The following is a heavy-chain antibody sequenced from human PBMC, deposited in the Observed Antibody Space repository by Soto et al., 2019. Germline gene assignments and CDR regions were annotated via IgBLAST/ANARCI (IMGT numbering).Heavy chain of an antibody. Sequence: ESGGGVVQPGRSLRLSCAASGFTFSSYGIHWVRQAPGKGLEWVAVIWYDGSNKYYADSVKGRFTISRDNSKSTLYLQMNSLRAEDTAMYYCARDYCSGGSCYSFDPWGQGTLVTVSS. CDR3: ARDYCSGGSCYSFDP. V-gene: IGHV3-33*01. J-gene: IGHJ5*02. CDR1: GFTFSSYG. CDR2: IWYDGSNK. D-gene: IGHD2-15*01.